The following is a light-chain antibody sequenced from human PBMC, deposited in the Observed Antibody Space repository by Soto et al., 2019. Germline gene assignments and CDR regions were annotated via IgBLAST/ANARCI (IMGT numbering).Light chain of an antibody. CDR2: GAS. CDR3: QQYNNWPPYT. J-gene: IGKJ2*01. V-gene: IGKV3-15*01. CDR1: QSVSSN. Sequence: EIVMTQSPATLSVSPGERATLSCRASQSVSSNLAWYQQKRGQAPRLLIYGASTRATGIPARFSGSGSGTEFTLTISSLQSEDFAVYYCQQYNNWPPYTFGQGNKLEIK.